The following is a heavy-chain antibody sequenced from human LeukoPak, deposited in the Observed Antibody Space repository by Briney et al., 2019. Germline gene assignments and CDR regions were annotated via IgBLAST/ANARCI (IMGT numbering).Heavy chain of an antibody. CDR3: ARANYNWNYWDY. D-gene: IGHD1-20*01. CDR1: GGSFSGYY. Sequence: SETLSLTCAVYGGSFSGYYWSWIRQPPGKALEWIGEINHSGSTNYNPSLKSRVTVSVDTSKNQFSLKLSSVTAADTAVYYCARANYNWNYWDYWGQGTLVTVSS. V-gene: IGHV4-34*01. CDR2: INHSGST. J-gene: IGHJ4*02.